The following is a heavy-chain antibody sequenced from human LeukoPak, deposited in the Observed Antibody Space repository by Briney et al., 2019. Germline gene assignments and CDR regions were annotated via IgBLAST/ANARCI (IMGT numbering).Heavy chain of an antibody. Sequence: GGSLRLSCAASGFTFSSYEMNWVCQAPGKGLEGVSYISSSGSTIYYADSVKGRFTISRDNAKNSLYLQMSSLRAEDTAVYYCAREGSSGWYFDYWGQGTLVTVSS. J-gene: IGHJ4*02. CDR1: GFTFSSYE. CDR2: ISSSGSTI. CDR3: AREGSSGWYFDY. V-gene: IGHV3-48*03. D-gene: IGHD6-19*01.